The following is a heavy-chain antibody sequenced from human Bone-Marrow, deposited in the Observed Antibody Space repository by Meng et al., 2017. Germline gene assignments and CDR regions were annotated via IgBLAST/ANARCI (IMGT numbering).Heavy chain of an antibody. J-gene: IGHJ4*02. D-gene: IGHD3-22*01. CDR1: GFTFSSYE. Sequence: GESLKISCAASGFTFSSYEMNRVRQAPGKGLEWVSYISSSGSTIYYADSVKGRFTISRDNAKNSLYLQMNSLRAEDTAVYYCARGATYYYDSSGYYYETISFDYWGQGTLVTVSS. V-gene: IGHV3-48*03. CDR3: ARGATYYYDSSGYYYETISFDY. CDR2: ISSSGSTI.